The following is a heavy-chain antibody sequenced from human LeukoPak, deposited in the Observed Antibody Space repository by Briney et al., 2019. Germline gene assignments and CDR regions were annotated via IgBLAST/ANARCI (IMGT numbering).Heavy chain of an antibody. CDR1: GFTFSSYG. V-gene: IGHV3-30*02. Sequence: PGGSLRLSCAASGFTFSSYGMHWVRQAPGKGLEWVAFIRYDGSNKYYADSVKGRFTISRDNSKNTLYLQMNSLRAEDTAAYYCAAGRSSEVAYWGQGTLVTVSS. CDR2: IRYDGSNK. CDR3: AAGRSSEVAY. D-gene: IGHD6-19*01. J-gene: IGHJ4*02.